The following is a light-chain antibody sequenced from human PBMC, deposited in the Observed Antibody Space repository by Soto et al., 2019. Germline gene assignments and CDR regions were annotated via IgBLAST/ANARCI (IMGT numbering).Light chain of an antibody. Sequence: DIQMTQSPSTLSASVGDRVTITCRASQSISSYLNWYQQKRGKGPKLLIYAASSLQSGVPSRFSGSGSGTEFTLTISSLQPDDSATYYCQQYDVYSPWMFGHGIKVDIK. CDR3: QQYDVYSPWM. V-gene: IGKV1-5*01. CDR1: QSISSY. J-gene: IGKJ1*01. CDR2: AAS.